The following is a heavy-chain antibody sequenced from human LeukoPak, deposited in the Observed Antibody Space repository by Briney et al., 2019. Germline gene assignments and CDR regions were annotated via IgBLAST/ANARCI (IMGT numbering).Heavy chain of an antibody. CDR2: IREEGSEK. Sequence: GGSLRLSCAASGFTFSNYWMSWVRQAPGKGLEWVANIREEGSEKYYVDSVKGHFTISRDNAKNSLFLQMDSLRAEDTAVYYCARDLAGHYYGSGSSFDYWGQGTLVTVSS. J-gene: IGHJ4*02. V-gene: IGHV3-7*01. CDR3: ARDLAGHYYGSGSSFDY. D-gene: IGHD3-10*01. CDR1: GFTFSNYW.